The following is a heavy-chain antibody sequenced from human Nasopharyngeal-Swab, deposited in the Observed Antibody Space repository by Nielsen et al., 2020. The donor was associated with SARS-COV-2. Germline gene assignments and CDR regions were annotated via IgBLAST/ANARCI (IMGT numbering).Heavy chain of an antibody. CDR3: ARGTGTPFDY. J-gene: IGHJ4*02. V-gene: IGHV3-30-3*01. Sequence: GESLKISCAASGFTFSSYAMHWVRQAPGKGLEWVAVISYDGSNKYYADSVKGRFTISRDNSKNTLYLQMNSLRAKDTAVYYCARGTGTPFDYWGQGTLVTVSS. CDR1: GFTFSSYA. CDR2: ISYDGSNK. D-gene: IGHD2-8*02.